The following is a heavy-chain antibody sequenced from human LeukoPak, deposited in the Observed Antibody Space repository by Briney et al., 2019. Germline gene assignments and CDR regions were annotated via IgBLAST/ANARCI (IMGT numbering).Heavy chain of an antibody. V-gene: IGHV4-59*01. CDR3: AGRITGRFDY. CDR1: GGSISSYY. CDR2: IYYSGST. J-gene: IGHJ4*02. Sequence: SETLSLTCTVSGGSISSYYWSWIRQPPGKGLEWIGYIYYSGSTNYNPSLKSRVTISVDTSKNQFSLKLSSVTAADTAVYYCAGRITGRFDYWGQGTLVTVPS. D-gene: IGHD1-20*01.